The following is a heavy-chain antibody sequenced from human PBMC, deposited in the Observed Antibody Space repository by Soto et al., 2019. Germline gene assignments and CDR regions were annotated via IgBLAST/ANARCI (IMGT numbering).Heavy chain of an antibody. J-gene: IGHJ4*02. CDR3: ARDYLSSKLSLSYFDF. CDR1: GYTFTSYG. V-gene: IGHV1-18*01. Sequence: GASVKVSCKASGYTFTSYGISWVRQAPGQGLEWMGWISAYNGNTNYAQKLQGRVTMTTDTSTSTAYMELRSLRSDDTAVYYCARDYLSSKLSLSYFDFWGQGTLVTVSS. CDR2: ISAYNGNT. D-gene: IGHD2-2*01.